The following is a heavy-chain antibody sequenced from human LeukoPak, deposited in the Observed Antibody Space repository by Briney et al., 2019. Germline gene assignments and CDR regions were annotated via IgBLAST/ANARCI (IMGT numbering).Heavy chain of an antibody. Sequence: SETLSLTCAVSGGSISSGGYSWSWIRQPPGKGLEWIGYIYHSGSTYYNPSLKSRVTISVDRSKNQFPLKLSSVTAADTAVYYCARAPIFGVVLRAFDIWGQGTMVTVSS. CDR3: ARAPIFGVVLRAFDI. CDR2: IYHSGST. CDR1: GGSISSGGYS. V-gene: IGHV4-30-2*01. J-gene: IGHJ3*02. D-gene: IGHD3-3*01.